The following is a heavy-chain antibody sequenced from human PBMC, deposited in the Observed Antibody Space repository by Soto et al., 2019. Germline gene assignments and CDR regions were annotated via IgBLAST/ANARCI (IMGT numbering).Heavy chain of an antibody. CDR3: ARSSIEPRVFMYPFDF. CDR2: INAGNGNT. J-gene: IGHJ4*02. V-gene: IGHV1-3*01. Sequence: ASVKVSCKASGYTFTSYAMHWVRQAPGQRLEWMGWINAGNGNTKYSQKFQGRVTMTTDTSTSTAYMELMSLRSDDTAVYYCARSSIEPRVFMYPFDFWGQGTLVTVSS. CDR1: GYTFTSYA. D-gene: IGHD6-6*01.